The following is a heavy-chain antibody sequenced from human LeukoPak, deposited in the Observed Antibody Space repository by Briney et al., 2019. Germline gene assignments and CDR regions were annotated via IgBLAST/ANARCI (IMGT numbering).Heavy chain of an antibody. CDR1: GGSISSYY. D-gene: IGHD3-3*01. CDR3: ARAITIFGVVNYYYMDV. V-gene: IGHV4-59*01. Sequence: SETLSLTCTVSGGSISSYYWSWIRQPPGKGLEWIGYIYYSGSTNYNPSLKSRVTISVDTSKNQFSLKLSSVTAADTAVYYCARAITIFGVVNYYYMDVWGKGTTVTVSS. CDR2: IYYSGST. J-gene: IGHJ6*03.